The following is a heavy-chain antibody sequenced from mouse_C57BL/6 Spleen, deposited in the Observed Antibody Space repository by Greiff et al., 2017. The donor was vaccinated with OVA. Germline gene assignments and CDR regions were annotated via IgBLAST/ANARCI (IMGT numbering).Heavy chain of an antibody. J-gene: IGHJ2*01. CDR1: GYSITSGYY. Sequence: EVHLVESGPGLVKPSQSLSLTCSVTGYSITSGYYWNWIRQFPGNKLEWMGYISYDGSNNYNPSLKNRISITRDTSKNQFFLKLNSVTTEDTATYYCARGSSYRYFDYWGQGTTLTVSS. CDR3: ARGSSYRYFDY. CDR2: ISYDGSN. D-gene: IGHD1-1*01. V-gene: IGHV3-6*01.